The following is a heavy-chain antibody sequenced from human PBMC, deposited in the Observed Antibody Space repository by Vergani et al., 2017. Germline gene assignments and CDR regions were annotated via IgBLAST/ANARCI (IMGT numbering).Heavy chain of an antibody. CDR2: IYTDGST. CDR1: GFTVSSTY. Sequence: EVQLVESGGGLVQPGGSLRLSGVASGFTVSSTYMSWVRQATGKGLEWVSVIYTDGSTYYADSVKGRFTISRDNSRNTLFLQMNSLRVEDTGVYYCARARCIETCYMSNWLDSWGQGTLVTVSS. D-gene: IGHD3-9*01. CDR3: ARARCIETCYMSNWLDS. V-gene: IGHV3-66*01. J-gene: IGHJ5*01.